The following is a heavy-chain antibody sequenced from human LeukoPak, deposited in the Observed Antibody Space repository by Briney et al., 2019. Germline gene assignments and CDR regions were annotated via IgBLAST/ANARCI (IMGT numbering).Heavy chain of an antibody. V-gene: IGHV3-23*01. CDR3: ARDYADYVGYFFFDH. CDR1: GFTFSSYA. D-gene: IGHD4-17*01. J-gene: IGHJ5*02. CDR2: ISGGGETT. Sequence: GGSLRLSCAASGFTFSSYAMSWVRQAPGKGLEWVSSISGGGETTYYADSAKGRFTISRDNSQNTLYLQMNSLRAEDTAVYYCARDYADYVGYFFFDHWGQGTLVTVSS.